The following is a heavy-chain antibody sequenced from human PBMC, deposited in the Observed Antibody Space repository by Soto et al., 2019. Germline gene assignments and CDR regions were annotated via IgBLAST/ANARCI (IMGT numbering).Heavy chain of an antibody. V-gene: IGHV4-59*08. D-gene: IGHD1-26*01. CDR1: GGSISSYY. CDR2: IYYSGST. Sequence: SETLSLTCTVSGGSISSYYWSWIRQPPGKGLEWIGYIYYSGSTNYNPSLKSRVTISIDKSDNQFSLKLSSVTAADTAVYYCARRPPYSGSYLDDYWGQGTLVTVSS. CDR3: ARRPPYSGSYLDDY. J-gene: IGHJ4*02.